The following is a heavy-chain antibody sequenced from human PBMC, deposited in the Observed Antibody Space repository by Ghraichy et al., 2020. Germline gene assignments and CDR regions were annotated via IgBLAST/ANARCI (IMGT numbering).Heavy chain of an antibody. D-gene: IGHD2-21*01. CDR3: ARDALFQYYYYGMDV. Sequence: ESLNISCTVSGGSISSYYWSWIRQPPGKGLEWIGYIYYSGSTNYNPSLKSRVTISVDTSKNQFSLKLSSVTAADTAVYYCARDALFQYYYYGMDVWGQGTTVTVSS. V-gene: IGHV4-59*01. CDR1: GGSISSYY. CDR2: IYYSGST. J-gene: IGHJ6*02.